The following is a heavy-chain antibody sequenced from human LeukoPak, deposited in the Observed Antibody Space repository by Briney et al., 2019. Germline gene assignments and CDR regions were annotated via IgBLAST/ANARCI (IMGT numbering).Heavy chain of an antibody. V-gene: IGHV1-69*04. Sequence: SVKISCKASGGTFSSYTISWVRQAPGQGLEWMGRIIPILGIANYAQKFQGRVTITADKSTSTAYMELSSLRSEDTAVYYCARDGEVGATLSWGQGTLVTVSS. CDR1: GGTFSSYT. D-gene: IGHD1-26*01. CDR3: ARDGEVGATLS. CDR2: IIPILGIA. J-gene: IGHJ4*02.